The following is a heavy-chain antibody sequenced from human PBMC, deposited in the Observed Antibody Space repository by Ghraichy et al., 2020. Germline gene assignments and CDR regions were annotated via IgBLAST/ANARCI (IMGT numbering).Heavy chain of an antibody. D-gene: IGHD3-10*01. CDR2: LSYDSTYI. Sequence: GGSLRLSCAASGFTFSTYSMNWVRQAPGKGLEWVLSLSYDSTYIYYADSLKGRFTISRDNAQNSLYLQMNSLRAEDTAVYYCARTRFCDYKACFGIDVWGQGTTVTVSS. V-gene: IGHV3-21*01. CDR1: GFTFSTYS. CDR3: ARTRFCDYKACFGIDV. J-gene: IGHJ6*02.